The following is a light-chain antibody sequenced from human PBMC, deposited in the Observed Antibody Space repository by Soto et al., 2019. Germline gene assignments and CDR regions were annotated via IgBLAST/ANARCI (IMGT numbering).Light chain of an antibody. J-gene: IGKJ1*01. CDR2: DVS. CDR1: QNISNY. V-gene: IGKV3-11*01. CDR3: RQYDSSPRT. Sequence: IVLTQSPATLSLSPGKRASLSCRACQNISNYLIWYQQKPGQAPRLLIYDVSNRAAGIPARFSGSGSGTDFTLTISSLEPEDFAVYYCRQYDSSPRTFGQGTKVDIK.